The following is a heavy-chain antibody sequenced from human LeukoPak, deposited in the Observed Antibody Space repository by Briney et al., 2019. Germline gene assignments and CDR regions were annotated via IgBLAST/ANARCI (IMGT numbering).Heavy chain of an antibody. Sequence: QSGGSLRLSCAASGFTFSSYAMSWVRQAPGKGLEWVSAISGSGGSTYYADSVKGRFTISRDNSKNTLYLQMNSLRAEDTAVYYCAKAVLPYDSSGTGLDYWGQGTLVTVSS. CDR2: ISGSGGST. CDR3: AKAVLPYDSSGTGLDY. J-gene: IGHJ4*02. CDR1: GFTFSSYA. V-gene: IGHV3-23*01. D-gene: IGHD3-22*01.